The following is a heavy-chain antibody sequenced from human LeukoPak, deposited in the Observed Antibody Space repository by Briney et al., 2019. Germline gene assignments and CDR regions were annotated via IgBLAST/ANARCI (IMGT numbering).Heavy chain of an antibody. CDR3: ARDPNYCGGDCYYFDY. J-gene: IGHJ4*02. D-gene: IGHD2-21*02. CDR2: IIPILGIA. CDR1: GGTFSSYA. V-gene: IGHV1-69*04. Sequence: SVKVSCKASGGTFSSYAISWVRQAPGQGLEWMGRIIPILGIANYAQKFQGRVTITADKSTGTAYMELSSLRSEDTAVYYCARDPNYCGGDCYYFDYWGQGTLVTVSS.